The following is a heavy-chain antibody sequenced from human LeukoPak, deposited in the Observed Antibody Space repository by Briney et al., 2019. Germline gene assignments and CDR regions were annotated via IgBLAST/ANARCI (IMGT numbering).Heavy chain of an antibody. D-gene: IGHD3-10*01. CDR1: GFTFGNYL. Sequence: GGSLRLSCAASGFTFGNYLMNWVRQAPGKGLEWVVNIKQDGSEKYYVDSVKGRFTISRDNAKNSLYLQMNSLRAEDTAVYYCYGESYLFDYWGQGTLVTVSS. CDR2: IKQDGSEK. V-gene: IGHV3-7*01. J-gene: IGHJ4*02. CDR3: YGESYLFDY.